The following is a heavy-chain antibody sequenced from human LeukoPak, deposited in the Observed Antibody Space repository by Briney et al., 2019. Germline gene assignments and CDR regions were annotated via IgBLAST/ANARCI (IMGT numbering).Heavy chain of an antibody. CDR2: ITPINGNT. J-gene: IGHJ3*02. D-gene: IGHD3-22*01. V-gene: IGHV1-45*02. Sequence: GASVKVSCKASGYTFTYRYLHWVRQAPGQALEWMGWITPINGNTNYAQKFQDRVTITRDRSMSTAYMELSSLRSEDTAMYYCASSGYYYGGAFDIWGQGTMVTVSS. CDR1: GYTFTYRY. CDR3: ASSGYYYGGAFDI.